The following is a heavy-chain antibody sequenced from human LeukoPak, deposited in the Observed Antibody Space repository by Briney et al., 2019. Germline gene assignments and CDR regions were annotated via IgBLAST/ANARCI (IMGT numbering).Heavy chain of an antibody. J-gene: IGHJ5*02. V-gene: IGHV3-66*01. CDR1: GFTVSSNY. CDR3: ARDLEYSSSGWFDP. D-gene: IGHD6-6*01. CDR2: IYSGGST. Sequence: GGSLRLSCAASGFTVSSNYMSWVRQAPGKGLEWVSVIYSGGSTYYADSVKGRFTISRDNAKNSLYLQMNSLRAEDTAVYYCARDLEYSSSGWFDPWGQGTLVTVSS.